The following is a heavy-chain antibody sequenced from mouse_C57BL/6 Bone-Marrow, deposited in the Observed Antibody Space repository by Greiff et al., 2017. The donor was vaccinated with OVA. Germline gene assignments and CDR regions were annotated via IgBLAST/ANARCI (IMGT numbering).Heavy chain of an antibody. V-gene: IGHV2-9-1*01. CDR3: ARGDDYDVYYFDY. CDR1: GFSLTSYA. D-gene: IGHD2-4*01. Sequence: VKLVESGPGLVAPSQSLSITCTVSGFSLTSYAISWVRQPPGKGLEWLGVIWTGGGTNYNSALKSRLSISKDNSKSQVFLKMNSLQTDDTARYYCARGDDYDVYYFDYWGQGTTLTVSS. CDR2: IWTGGGT. J-gene: IGHJ2*01.